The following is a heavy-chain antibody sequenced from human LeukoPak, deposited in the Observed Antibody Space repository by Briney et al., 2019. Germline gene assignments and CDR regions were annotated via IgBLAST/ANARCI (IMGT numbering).Heavy chain of an antibody. V-gene: IGHV4-34*01. D-gene: IGHD6-19*01. Sequence: PSETLSLTCPVYGGSFSGYYWSWIRQPPRNGLEWIGEINHSGSNNYNPSLKSRVTISVDTSKNQFSLKLSSVTAADTAVYYCARPRGYSSGWYVAYWGQGTLVTVSS. CDR2: INHSGSN. J-gene: IGHJ4*02. CDR1: GGSFSGYY. CDR3: ARPRGYSSGWYVAY.